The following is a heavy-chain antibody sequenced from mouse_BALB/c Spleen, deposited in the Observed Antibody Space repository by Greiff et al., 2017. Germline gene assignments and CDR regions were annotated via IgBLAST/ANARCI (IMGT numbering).Heavy chain of an antibody. CDR2: IYPGSGST. D-gene: IGHD1-2*01. Sequence: VQLQQPGAELVKPGTSVKLSCKASGYNFTSYWINWVKLRPGQGLEWIGDIYPGSGSTNYNEKFKSKATLTVDTSASTAYMQLSSLASEDSALYYCARGLLRLLYAMDYWGQGTSVTVSS. J-gene: IGHJ4*01. V-gene: IGHV1-55*01. CDR1: GYNFTSYW. CDR3: ARGLLRLLYAMDY.